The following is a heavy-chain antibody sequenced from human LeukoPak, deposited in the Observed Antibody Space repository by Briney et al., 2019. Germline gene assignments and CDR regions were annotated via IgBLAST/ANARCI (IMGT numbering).Heavy chain of an antibody. Sequence: SQTLSLTCTVSGGSISSGGNYWSWIRQHPGKGLEWIGYIYYSGNTQHNPPLKSRITISIDTSKSQFSLKLSSVTAADPAVYYCAREKTAYYYDSSGYSEGAFDIWGQGTMVTVSS. J-gene: IGHJ3*02. CDR3: AREKTAYYYDSSGYSEGAFDI. CDR1: GGSISSGGNY. D-gene: IGHD3-22*01. V-gene: IGHV4-31*03. CDR2: IYYSGNT.